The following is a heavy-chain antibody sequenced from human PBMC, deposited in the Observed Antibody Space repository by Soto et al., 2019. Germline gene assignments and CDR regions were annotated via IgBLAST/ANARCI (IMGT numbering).Heavy chain of an antibody. CDR1: GYTFTGYY. CDR2: INPNSGGT. CDR3: ARDRRIAAAEGSYYYGMDV. D-gene: IGHD6-6*01. J-gene: IGHJ6*02. Sequence: ASVKVSCKASGYTFTGYYMHWVRQAPGQGLEWMGWINPNSGGTNYAQKFQGWVTMTRDTSISTAYMELSRLRSDDTAVYYCARDRRIAAAEGSYYYGMDVWGQGTTVTVSS. V-gene: IGHV1-2*04.